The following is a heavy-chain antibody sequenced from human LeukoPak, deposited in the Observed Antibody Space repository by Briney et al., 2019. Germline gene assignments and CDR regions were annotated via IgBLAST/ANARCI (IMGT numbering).Heavy chain of an antibody. CDR1: GYTFDTYW. CDR2: IYPGDSDT. CDR3: AIQGIAAAGHDSYYYMDV. V-gene: IGHV5-51*01. J-gene: IGHJ6*03. Sequence: GESLKISCKGSGYTFDTYWIGWVRQMPGKGLEWMGIIYPGDSDTKYRPSFQGQVTFSVDKSTTTAYLHWSSLKASDTAMYYCAIQGIAAAGHDSYYYMDVWGKGTTVTVSS. D-gene: IGHD6-13*01.